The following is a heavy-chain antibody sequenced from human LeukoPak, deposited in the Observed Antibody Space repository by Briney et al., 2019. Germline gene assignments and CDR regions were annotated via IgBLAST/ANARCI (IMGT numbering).Heavy chain of an antibody. J-gene: IGHJ2*01. D-gene: IGHD1-1*01. Sequence: PSETLSLTCTVSGGSISSGGYYWSWIRQHPGKGLEWIGYIYYSGGTYYNPSLKSRVTISVDTSKNQFSLKLSSVTAADTAVYYCARVGTVNSYFDLWGRGTLVTVSS. V-gene: IGHV4-31*03. CDR1: GGSISSGGYY. CDR3: ARVGTVNSYFDL. CDR2: IYYSGGT.